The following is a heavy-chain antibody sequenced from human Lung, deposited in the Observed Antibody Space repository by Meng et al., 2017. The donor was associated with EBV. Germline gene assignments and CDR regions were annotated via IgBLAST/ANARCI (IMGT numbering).Heavy chain of an antibody. J-gene: IGHJ4*02. V-gene: IGHV3-11*05. D-gene: IGHD5-24*01. CDR1: GFNFSDYY. Sequence: QVSLVESGGGLVKSGGSLRLSCFASGFNFSDYYMTWIRQAPGKGLEWLSYISSRGGYTDSADSVKGRFTISRDNAKNSVYLQMNSLRPDDTAVYYCARAHGLNDYWGLGTLVTVSS. CDR3: ARAHGLNDY. CDR2: ISSRGGYT.